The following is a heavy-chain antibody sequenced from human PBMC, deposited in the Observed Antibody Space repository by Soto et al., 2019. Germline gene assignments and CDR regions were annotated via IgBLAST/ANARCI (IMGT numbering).Heavy chain of an antibody. D-gene: IGHD3-22*01. V-gene: IGHV4-30-4*01. CDR2: ISYSGST. J-gene: IGHJ4*02. Sequence: SETLSLTCSVSGDSMNNGDYFWTWIRQTPGKGLQWIGYISYSGSTFYNPSLKTRLAMSVDTSKNQFSVRLRSVPAAGTAVYYYARDRAHFYESSGRLDLWGQGMLVTVS. CDR1: GDSMNNGDYF. CDR3: ARDRAHFYESSGRLDL.